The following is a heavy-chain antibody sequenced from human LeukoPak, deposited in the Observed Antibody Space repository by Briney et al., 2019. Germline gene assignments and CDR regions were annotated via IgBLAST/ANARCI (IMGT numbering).Heavy chain of an antibody. Sequence: GGSLRLSCAASGFTFSSYSMNWVRQAPGKGLEWVSYISSSSSTIYYADSVKGRFTISRDNSKNTLYLQMNSLRAEDTAVYYCAKGPDSRRFDYWGQGTLVTVSS. CDR2: ISSSSSTI. D-gene: IGHD3-22*01. V-gene: IGHV3-48*01. J-gene: IGHJ4*02. CDR1: GFTFSSYS. CDR3: AKGPDSRRFDY.